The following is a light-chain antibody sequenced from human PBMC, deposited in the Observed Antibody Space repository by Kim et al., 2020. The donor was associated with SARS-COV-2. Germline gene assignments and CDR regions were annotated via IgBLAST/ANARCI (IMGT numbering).Light chain of an antibody. CDR2: STN. CDR1: TGPVTIYNY. Sequence: QAVVTQEPSLTVSPGTTVTLTCASSTGPVTIYNYANWFQQKPGLPPRALISSTNYKQPWTPDRFSGSLLGGRAALTVSGAQPEDEADYHCLLYYSGTWVFGGGTKLTVL. CDR3: LLYYSGTWV. V-gene: IGLV7-43*01. J-gene: IGLJ3*02.